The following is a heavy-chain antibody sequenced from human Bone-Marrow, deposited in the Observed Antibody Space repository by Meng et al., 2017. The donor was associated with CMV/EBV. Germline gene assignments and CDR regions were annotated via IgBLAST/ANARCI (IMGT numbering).Heavy chain of an antibody. J-gene: IGHJ4*02. Sequence: SVKVSCKASGGTFSSYAISWVRQAPGQGLEWMGGIIPILGIANYAQKFQGRVTITADKSTSTAYMELSSLRSEDTAVYYCAREALTAIVVVPVAIAGYFDYWGQGTLVTVSS. CDR3: AREALTAIVVVPVAIAGYFDY. V-gene: IGHV1-69*10. CDR1: GGTFSSYA. CDR2: IIPILGIA. D-gene: IGHD2-2*02.